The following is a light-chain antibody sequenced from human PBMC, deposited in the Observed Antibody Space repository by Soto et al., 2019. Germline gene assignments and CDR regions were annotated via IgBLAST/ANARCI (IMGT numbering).Light chain of an antibody. V-gene: IGKV3-15*01. CDR1: QSVSSN. Sequence: EIVMTQSPATLSVSPGERATLSCRASQSVSSNLAWYQQKPGQAPRLLIYGPSTRATGIPARFSGSGSGTEFTLTISSLQSEDFAVYYCQQYNNWPPRAWSFGQGTKVEIK. CDR2: GPS. J-gene: IGKJ1*01. CDR3: QQYNNWPPRAWS.